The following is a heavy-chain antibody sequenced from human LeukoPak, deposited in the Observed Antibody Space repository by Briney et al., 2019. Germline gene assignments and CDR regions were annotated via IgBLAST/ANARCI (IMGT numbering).Heavy chain of an antibody. CDR3: TRDLMDYDVSTGLHHYYMDV. Sequence: GGSLRLSCAASGFTLSSYSMNWVRQAPGKGLVWVSRINGDGRNINYADSVRGRFTISRDNAKNTLYLQMNTLRVEDTAVYYCTRDLMDYDVSTGLHHYYMDVWGQGTTVTVSS. CDR1: GFTLSSYS. CDR2: INGDGRNI. V-gene: IGHV3-74*01. J-gene: IGHJ6*02. D-gene: IGHD3-9*01.